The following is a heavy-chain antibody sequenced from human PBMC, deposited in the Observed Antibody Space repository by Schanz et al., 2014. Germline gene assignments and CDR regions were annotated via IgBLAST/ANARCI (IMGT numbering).Heavy chain of an antibody. J-gene: IGHJ4*02. CDR2: IRTSGTTT. Sequence: QVQLVESGGDLVKPGGSLRLSCAASGFPFSEYFMSWIRQAPGKGLECIAHIRTSGTTTYYADSVKGRFTISRDNSNNSLYFQMSSLRVDDTAVYYCVRDHGSGILWGQGTPVTVSS. CDR3: VRDHGSGIL. CDR1: GFPFSEYF. D-gene: IGHD3-10*01. V-gene: IGHV3-11*01.